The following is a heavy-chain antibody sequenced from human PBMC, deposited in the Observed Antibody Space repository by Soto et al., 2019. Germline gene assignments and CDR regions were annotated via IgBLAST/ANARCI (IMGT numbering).Heavy chain of an antibody. CDR3: ARGTLAAAGNRPFDY. J-gene: IGHJ4*02. Sequence: QVQLGQSGAEVKKPGASVQVSCKASGYTFTSYAMHWVRQAPGQRLEWMGWINAGNGNTKYSQKFQGRVTITRDTSASTAYMELSSLRSEDTAVYYCARGTLAAAGNRPFDYWGQGTLVTVSS. CDR1: GYTFTSYA. CDR2: INAGNGNT. V-gene: IGHV1-3*01. D-gene: IGHD6-13*01.